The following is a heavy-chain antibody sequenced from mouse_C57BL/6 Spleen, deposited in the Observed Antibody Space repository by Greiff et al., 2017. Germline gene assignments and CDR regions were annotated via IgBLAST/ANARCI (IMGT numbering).Heavy chain of an antibody. CDR2: ISYDGSN. CDR3: ARDLGAMDY. Sequence: VQLKQSGPGLVKPSQSLSLTCSVTGYSITSGYYWNWIRQFPGNKLEWMGYISYDGSNNYNPSLKNRISITRDTSKNQFFLKLNSVTTEDTATYYCARDLGAMDYWGQGTSVTVSS. CDR1: GYSITSGYY. V-gene: IGHV3-6*01. J-gene: IGHJ4*01.